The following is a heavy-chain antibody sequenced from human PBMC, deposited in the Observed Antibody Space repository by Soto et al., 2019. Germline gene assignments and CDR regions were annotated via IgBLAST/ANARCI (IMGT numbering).Heavy chain of an antibody. CDR1: GFTFSSYA. CDR2: ISGSGGST. V-gene: IGHV3-23*01. CDR3: AKVSSGWYCSSTSCPFDY. J-gene: IGHJ4*02. Sequence: GGSLRLSCAASGFTFSSYAMSWVRQAPGKGLEWVSAISGSGGSTYYADSVKGRFTISRDNSKNTLYLQMNSLRAEDTAVYYCAKVSSGWYCSSTSCPFDYWGQGTLVNVSS. D-gene: IGHD2-2*01.